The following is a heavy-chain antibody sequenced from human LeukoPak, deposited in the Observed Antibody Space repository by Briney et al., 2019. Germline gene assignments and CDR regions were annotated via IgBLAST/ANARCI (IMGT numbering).Heavy chain of an antibody. CDR3: AKALDYYDSSGFDY. J-gene: IGHJ4*02. V-gene: IGHV3-9*03. CDR1: GFTFSSYA. Sequence: PGGSLRLSCAASGFTFSSYAMSWVRQAPGKGLEWVSGISWNSGSIGYADSVKGRFTISRDNAKNSLYLQMNSLRAEDMALYYCAKALDYYDSSGFDYWGQGTLVTVSS. D-gene: IGHD3-22*01. CDR2: ISWNSGSI.